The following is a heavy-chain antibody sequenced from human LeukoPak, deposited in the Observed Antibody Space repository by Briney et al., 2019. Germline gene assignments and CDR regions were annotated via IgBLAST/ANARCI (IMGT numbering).Heavy chain of an antibody. CDR3: AKLAGIRGWYVYYFDY. J-gene: IGHJ4*02. CDR1: GFTFSNYA. Sequence: GGSLRLSCAASGFTFSNYAINWVRQAPGKGLEWVSVISGNGGTTYYANSVKGRFTISRDNSKNTLFLQMNSLRAEDTAVYYCAKLAGIRGWYVYYFDYWGQGTLVTVS. V-gene: IGHV3-23*01. CDR2: ISGNGGTT. D-gene: IGHD6-19*01.